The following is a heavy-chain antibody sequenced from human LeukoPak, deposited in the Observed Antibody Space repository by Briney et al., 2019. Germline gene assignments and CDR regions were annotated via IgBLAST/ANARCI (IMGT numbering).Heavy chain of an antibody. CDR1: GFTFTRNC. V-gene: IGHV3-30*03. J-gene: IGHJ6*02. D-gene: IGHD6-19*01. CDR3: ARDAHVTYSSGSTLYYGMDV. Sequence: GRSLRLSCVASGFTFTRNCMHWVRQAPGKGLEWVAAIPHDGSNALYADSVKGRFTISRDNAKNSLYLQMNSLRAEDTAVYYCARDAHVTYSSGSTLYYGMDVWGQGTTVTVSS. CDR2: IPHDGSNA.